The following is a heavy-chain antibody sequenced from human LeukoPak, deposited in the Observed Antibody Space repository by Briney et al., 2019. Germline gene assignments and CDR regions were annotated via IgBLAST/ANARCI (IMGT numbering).Heavy chain of an antibody. V-gene: IGHV3-33*08. CDR2: IWYDGSNK. CDR3: AREQSTVTTGYYFDY. D-gene: IGHD4-17*01. J-gene: IGHJ4*02. CDR1: GFTFSSYA. Sequence: GGSLRLSCAASGFTFSSYAMHWVRQAPGKGLEWVAVIWYDGSNKYHADSVKGRFTISRDNSKNTLYLQMNSLRAEDTAVYYCAREQSTVTTGYYFDYWGQGTLVTVSS.